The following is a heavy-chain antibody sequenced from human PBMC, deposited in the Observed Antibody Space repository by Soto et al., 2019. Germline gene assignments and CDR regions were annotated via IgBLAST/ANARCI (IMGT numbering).Heavy chain of an antibody. CDR2: IYYSGIT. D-gene: IGHD1-20*01. V-gene: IGHV4-59*01. CDR3: ARYKSNYYYGMDV. Sequence: SETLSLTCTLSGFSISSYYWSWIRQPPGKGLEWIGYIYYSGITNYNPSLKSRVTISVDTSKNQFSLKLSSVTAADTAVYYCARYKSNYYYGMDVWGQGTTVTVSS. CDR1: GFSISSYY. J-gene: IGHJ6*02.